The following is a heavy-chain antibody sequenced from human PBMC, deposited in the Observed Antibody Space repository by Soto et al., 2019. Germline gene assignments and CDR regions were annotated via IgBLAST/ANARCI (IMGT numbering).Heavy chain of an antibody. V-gene: IGHV3-30-3*01. D-gene: IGHD6-19*01. CDR3: ARDQSRRGWRAFDI. CDR1: GFTFSSYA. J-gene: IGHJ3*02. CDR2: ISYDGSNK. Sequence: QVQLVESGGGVVQPGRSLRFSCAASGFTFSSYAMHWVRQAPGKGLEWVAVISYDGSNKYYADSVKGRFTISRDNSKNTLYLQMNSLRAEDTAVYYCARDQSRRGWRAFDIWGQGTMVTVSS.